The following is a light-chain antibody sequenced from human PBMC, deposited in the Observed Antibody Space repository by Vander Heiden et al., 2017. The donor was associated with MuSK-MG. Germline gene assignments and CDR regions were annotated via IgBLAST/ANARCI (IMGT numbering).Light chain of an antibody. V-gene: IGLV2-14*03. CDR3: SSYTSSSSYV. Sequence: QSALTQPASVSGSPGQSITISCTGTSGDVGGYNYVSWYQQHPGKAPKLMINDVSNRPSGVSNRFSGSKSGNTASLTISGLQAEDEADYYCSSYTSSSSYVFGTGTKVTVL. CDR2: DVS. CDR1: SGDVGGYNY. J-gene: IGLJ1*01.